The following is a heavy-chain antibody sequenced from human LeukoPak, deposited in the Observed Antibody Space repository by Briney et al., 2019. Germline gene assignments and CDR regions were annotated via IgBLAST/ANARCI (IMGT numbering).Heavy chain of an antibody. CDR1: GGSISSGSYY. Sequence: PSETLSLTCTVSGGSISSGSYYWSWIRQPAGKGLEWIGRIYTSGSTNYNPSLKSRVTISVDTSKNQFSLKLSSVTAADTAVYYCARRHDYGDSDAFDIWGQGTMVTVSS. CDR2: IYTSGST. V-gene: IGHV4-61*02. CDR3: ARRHDYGDSDAFDI. J-gene: IGHJ3*02. D-gene: IGHD4-17*01.